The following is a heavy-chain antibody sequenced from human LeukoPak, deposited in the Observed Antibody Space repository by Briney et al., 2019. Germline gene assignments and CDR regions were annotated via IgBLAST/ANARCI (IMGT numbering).Heavy chain of an antibody. Sequence: PSQTLSLTCTVSGGSISSGGYYWSWIRQHPGKGLEWIGYIYYNGNTNYSPSLKSRVTMSVDTSKNLFSLKVSSVTAADTAVYYCARGRSNYYGMDVWGQGTTVTVSS. V-gene: IGHV4-61*08. CDR2: IYYNGNT. D-gene: IGHD1-26*01. CDR1: GGSISSGGYY. CDR3: ARGRSNYYGMDV. J-gene: IGHJ6*02.